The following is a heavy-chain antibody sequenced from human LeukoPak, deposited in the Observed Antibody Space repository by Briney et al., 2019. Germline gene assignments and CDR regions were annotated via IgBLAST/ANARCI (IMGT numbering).Heavy chain of an antibody. V-gene: IGHV3-23*01. D-gene: IGHD2-21*01. J-gene: IGHJ6*03. CDR2: ISGVGDST. Sequence: MNRVSQAPGKRLEWVSTISGVGDSTYYAESVKGRFTMSRDNSKNTVYLQMNSLRVEDTAIYYCAKRADGCSGVCFYYYYMDVWGKVTTFIV. CDR3: AKRADGCSGVCFYYYYMDV.